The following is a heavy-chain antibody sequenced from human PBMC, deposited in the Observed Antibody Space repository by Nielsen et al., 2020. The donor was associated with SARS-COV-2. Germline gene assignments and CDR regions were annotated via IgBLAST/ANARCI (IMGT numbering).Heavy chain of an antibody. Sequence: SETLSLTCTVSGGSISSGGYYWSWIRQHPGKGLEWIGYIYYSGSTYYNPSLKSRVTISVDTSKNQFSLKLSSVTAADTAVYYCARFAQSGSYYFWYFDLWGRGTLVTVSS. CDR2: IYYSGST. CDR3: ARFAQSGSYYFWYFDL. J-gene: IGHJ2*01. CDR1: GGSISSGGYY. V-gene: IGHV4-31*03. D-gene: IGHD1-26*01.